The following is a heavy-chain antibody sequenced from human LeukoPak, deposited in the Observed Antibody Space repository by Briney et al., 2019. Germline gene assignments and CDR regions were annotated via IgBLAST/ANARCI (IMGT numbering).Heavy chain of an antibody. CDR2: IWHDGSNK. CDR1: GFTFNSYG. J-gene: IGHJ4*02. Sequence: GGSLRLSCAASGFTFNSYGMHWVRQAPGKGLEWVAVIWHDGSNKYYADSVKGRFTISRDNSKNTLHLQMNSLRAEDTAVYYCARGPAYPYYSDYWGQGTLVTVSS. CDR3: ARGPAYPYYSDY. V-gene: IGHV3-33*01.